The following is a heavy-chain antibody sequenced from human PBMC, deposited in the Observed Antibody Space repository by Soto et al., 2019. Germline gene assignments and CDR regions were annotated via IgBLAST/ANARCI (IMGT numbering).Heavy chain of an antibody. Sequence: ALVKVDWKGVGYAFTSYDINWVRQDTGQGLEWMGWMNPNSGNTGYAQKFQGRVTMTRNTSISTAYMELSSLRSEDTAVYYCARGGLSTVLRYFDWLLSDFDYWGQGTLVTVSS. CDR1: GYAFTSYD. V-gene: IGHV1-8*01. D-gene: IGHD3-9*01. CDR3: ARGGLSTVLRYFDWLLSDFDY. J-gene: IGHJ4*02. CDR2: MNPNSGNT.